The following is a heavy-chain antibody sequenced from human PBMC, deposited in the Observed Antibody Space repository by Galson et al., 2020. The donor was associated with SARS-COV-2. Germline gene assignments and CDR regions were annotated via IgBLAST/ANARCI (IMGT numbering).Heavy chain of an antibody. V-gene: IGHV3-48*04. D-gene: IGHD3-3*01. CDR3: ARDLVYYDFWSGYYNDYYYYGIDV. Sequence: GGSLTLSCAASGFTFSSYSMNWVRQAPGKGLEWVSYISSSSSTIYYADSVKGRFTISRDNAKNSLYLQMNSLRAEDTTVYYCARDLVYYDFWSGYYNDYYYYGIDVWGQGTTVTVSS. CDR2: ISSSSSTI. J-gene: IGHJ6*02. CDR1: GFTFSSYS.